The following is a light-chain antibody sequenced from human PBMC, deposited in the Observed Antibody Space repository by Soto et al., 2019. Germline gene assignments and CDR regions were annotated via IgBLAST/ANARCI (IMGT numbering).Light chain of an antibody. CDR3: QTWGTGPWV. CDR1: SEHSSYA. V-gene: IGLV4-69*01. J-gene: IGLJ3*02. CDR2: VNSDGSH. Sequence: QSVLTQSPSASASLGASVKLTCTLSSEHSSYAIAWHQQQPEKGPRYLMKVNSDGSHSKGDGIPDRFSGSSSGAERYLTISSLQSEDEADYYCQTWGTGPWVFGGGTKVTVL.